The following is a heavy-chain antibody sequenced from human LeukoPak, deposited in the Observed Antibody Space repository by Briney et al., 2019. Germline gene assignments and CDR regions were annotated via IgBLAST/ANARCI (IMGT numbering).Heavy chain of an antibody. CDR3: ARGSNNDAFGI. CDR2: ISGSGGST. V-gene: IGHV3-23*01. CDR1: GFTFSSYA. J-gene: IGHJ3*02. Sequence: GGSLRLSCAASGFTFSSYAMSWVHQAPGKGLEWVSAISGSGGSTYYADSVKGRFTISRDNSKNTLYLQMNSLRAEDTAVYYCARGSNNDAFGIWGQGTMVTVSS. D-gene: IGHD4-11*01.